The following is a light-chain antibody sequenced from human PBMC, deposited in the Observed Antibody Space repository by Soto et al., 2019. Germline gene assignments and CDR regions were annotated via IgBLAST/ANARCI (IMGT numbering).Light chain of an antibody. J-gene: IGLJ1*01. CDR3: SSYTTSSTRV. Sequence: QSVLTQPASVSGSPGQSIAISCTGSSXVVGIYNYVSWYQQHPGKVPKLIIYEVTNRPSGVSNRFSGSKSGNTASLTISGLQAEDEADYYCSSYTTSSTRVFGTGTKVTVL. CDR1: SXVVGIYNY. CDR2: EVT. V-gene: IGLV2-14*01.